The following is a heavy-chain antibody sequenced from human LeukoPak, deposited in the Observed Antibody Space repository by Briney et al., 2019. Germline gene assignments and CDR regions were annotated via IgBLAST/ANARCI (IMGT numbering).Heavy chain of an antibody. CDR1: GFTFSSYA. V-gene: IGHV3-23*01. CDR3: AKGLHDSSGYYGGAYYYYGMDV. CDR2: ISGSGGST. D-gene: IGHD3-22*01. J-gene: IGHJ6*02. Sequence: PGGSLRLSCAASGFTFSSYAMSWVRQAPGKGLEWVPAISGSGGSTYYADSVKGRFTISRDNSKNTLYLQMNSLRAEDTAVYYCAKGLHDSSGYYGGAYYYYGMDVWGQGTTVTVSS.